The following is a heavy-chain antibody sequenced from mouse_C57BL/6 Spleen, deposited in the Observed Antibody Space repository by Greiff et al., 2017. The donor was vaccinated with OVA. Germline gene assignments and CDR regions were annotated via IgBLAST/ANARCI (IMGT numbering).Heavy chain of an antibody. D-gene: IGHD2-3*01. CDR2: ISSDGSN. V-gene: IGHV3-6*01. CDR1: GYSITSGYY. CDR3: ARLDGYFDY. Sequence: EVQLQESGPGLVKPSQSLSLTCSVTGYSITSGYYWNWIRQFPGNQLECVGYISSDGSNNYNPSLKNRITITRDTSKNQLFLKLNSVTTEDTATYYCARLDGYFDYWGQGTTLTVSS. J-gene: IGHJ2*01.